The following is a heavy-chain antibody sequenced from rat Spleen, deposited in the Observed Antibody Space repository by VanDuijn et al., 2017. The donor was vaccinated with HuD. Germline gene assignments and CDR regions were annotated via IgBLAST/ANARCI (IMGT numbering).Heavy chain of an antibody. CDR1: GFSLTSYH. Sequence: QVQLKESGPGLVKPSETLSLTCTVSGFSLTSYHVSWVRQPPGKGLEWMGVIWGDGSTAYNSALKSRLSISRDTSKSQVCLKMNSLQTEDTAIYYCTRERERSPYYFYYWGQGVMVTVSS. CDR3: TRERERSPYYFYY. V-gene: IGHV2-32*01. CDR2: IWGDGST. J-gene: IGHJ2*01. D-gene: IGHD3-8*01.